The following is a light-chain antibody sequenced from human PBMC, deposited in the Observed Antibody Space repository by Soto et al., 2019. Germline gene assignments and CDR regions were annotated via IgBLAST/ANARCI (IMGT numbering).Light chain of an antibody. CDR2: EAT. CDR3: NSYTSSSTLV. CDR1: SSDVGSYNL. Sequence: QSALTQPASVSGSPEQSITISCTGTSSDVGSYNLVSWYQQHPGKAPKVMIYEATKRPSGVSNRFSGSKSGNTASLTISGLQPEDEADYYCNSYTSSSTLVFGGGTKLTVL. V-gene: IGLV2-14*02. J-gene: IGLJ2*01.